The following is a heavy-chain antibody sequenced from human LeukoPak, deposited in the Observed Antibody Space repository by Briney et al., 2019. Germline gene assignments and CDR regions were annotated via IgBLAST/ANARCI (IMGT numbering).Heavy chain of an antibody. Sequence: GRSLTLSCAAYGFTFSSYCMHWVRQPPGKGLEWVAVIWYDGSNKYYADSVKGRFTISRDNSKNTLYLQMNSLRAEDTAVYYCASYLLGDAFDIWGQGTMVTVSS. CDR1: GFTFSSYC. CDR2: IWYDGSNK. V-gene: IGHV3-33*01. J-gene: IGHJ3*02. D-gene: IGHD3-10*01. CDR3: ASYLLGDAFDI.